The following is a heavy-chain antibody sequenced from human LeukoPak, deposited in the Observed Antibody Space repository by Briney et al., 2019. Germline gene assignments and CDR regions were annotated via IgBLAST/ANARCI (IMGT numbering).Heavy chain of an antibody. CDR2: INHSGST. V-gene: IGHV4-34*01. Sequence: SETLSLTCAVYGGSFSGYYWSWIRQPPGKGLEWIGEINHSGSTNYNPSLKSRVTISVATSKNQFSLKLSSVTAADTAVYYCARTPYSGSHFDYWGQGTLVTVSS. CDR3: ARTPYSGSHFDY. J-gene: IGHJ4*02. D-gene: IGHD1-26*01. CDR1: GGSFSGYY.